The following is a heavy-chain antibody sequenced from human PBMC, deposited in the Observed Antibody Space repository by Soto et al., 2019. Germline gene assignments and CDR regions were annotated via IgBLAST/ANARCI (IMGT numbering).Heavy chain of an antibody. V-gene: IGHV1-3*01. D-gene: IGHD4-17*01. J-gene: IGHJ3*02. CDR3: AGYYGDYAGDAFNI. Sequence: ASVKVSCNASGYTFTSSAMHWVRQAPGQRLEWMGWINAGNGNTKYSQKFQGRVTITRDTSASTAYMELSSLRSEDTAVYYCAGYYGDYAGDAFNIWGQGTMVTVSS. CDR2: INAGNGNT. CDR1: GYTFTSSA.